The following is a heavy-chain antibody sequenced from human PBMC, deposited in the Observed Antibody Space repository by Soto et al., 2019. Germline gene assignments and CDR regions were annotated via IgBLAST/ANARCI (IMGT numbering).Heavy chain of an antibody. CDR1: GFTFSSYA. CDR3: AKDLIILPQAIVLIWGYMDV. CDR2: ISGSGGST. V-gene: IGHV3-23*01. D-gene: IGHD2-8*01. Sequence: EVQLLESGGGLVQPGGSLRLSCAASGFTFSSYAMSWVRQAPGKGLEWVSAISGSGGSTYYADSVKGRFTISRDNSKNTLYLQMNSLRAEDTAVYYCAKDLIILPQAIVLIWGYMDVWGKGTTVTVSS. J-gene: IGHJ6*03.